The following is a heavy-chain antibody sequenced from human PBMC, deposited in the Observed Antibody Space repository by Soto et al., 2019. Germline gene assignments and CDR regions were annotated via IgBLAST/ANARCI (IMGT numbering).Heavy chain of an antibody. J-gene: IGHJ4*02. CDR3: ARDESNQYYFDY. D-gene: IGHD4-4*01. Sequence: GGSLRLSCAASGFTFRTYAMHWVRQAPGKGLEWLAVIWYDGSNKYYADSVKGRFTISRDNSKNTLYLQMNSLRAENTAVYYCARDESNQYYFDYWGQGTLVTVSS. CDR2: IWYDGSNK. CDR1: GFTFRTYA. V-gene: IGHV3-33*01.